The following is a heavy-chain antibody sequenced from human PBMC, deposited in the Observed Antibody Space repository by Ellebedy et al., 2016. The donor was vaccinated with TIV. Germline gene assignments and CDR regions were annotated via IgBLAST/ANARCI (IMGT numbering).Heavy chain of an antibody. CDR1: GFDFRTYA. Sequence: PGGSLRLSCAASGFDFRTYAMSWVRQAPGREPEWVAGLTGRGATTYYDSSVRGRFVISRDNFRNMLFVQMNSLRVEDTAVYYCAKDRSGTATSGGWDQDFDSWGQGTLVTVSA. J-gene: IGHJ4*02. D-gene: IGHD6-19*01. CDR2: LTGRGATT. V-gene: IGHV3-23*01. CDR3: AKDRSGTATSGGWDQDFDS.